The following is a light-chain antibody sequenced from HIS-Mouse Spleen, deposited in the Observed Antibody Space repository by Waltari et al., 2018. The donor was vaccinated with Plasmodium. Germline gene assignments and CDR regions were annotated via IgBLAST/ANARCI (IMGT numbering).Light chain of an antibody. CDR2: EVS. J-gene: IGLJ2*01. CDR1: SSDVGGYNY. V-gene: IGLV2-8*01. CDR3: SSYAGSNNLV. Sequence: TISCTGTSSDVGGYNYVSWYQQHPGKAPKLMIYEVSKRPSGVPDRFSGSKSGNTASLTVSGLRAEDEADYYCSSYAGSNNLVFGGGTKLTVL.